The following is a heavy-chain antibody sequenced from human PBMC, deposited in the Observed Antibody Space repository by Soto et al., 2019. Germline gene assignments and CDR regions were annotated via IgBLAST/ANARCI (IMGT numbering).Heavy chain of an antibody. Sequence: SLRLSCAASGFTFSSYAMSWVRQAPGKGLEWVSAISGSGGSTYYADSVKGRFTISRDNSKNTLYLQMNSLRAEDTALYYCAKDIQACTNGVCYSDYYYYYMDVWGKGTTVTVSS. CDR2: ISGSGGST. V-gene: IGHV3-23*01. D-gene: IGHD2-8*01. J-gene: IGHJ6*03. CDR1: GFTFSSYA. CDR3: AKDIQACTNGVCYSDYYYYYMDV.